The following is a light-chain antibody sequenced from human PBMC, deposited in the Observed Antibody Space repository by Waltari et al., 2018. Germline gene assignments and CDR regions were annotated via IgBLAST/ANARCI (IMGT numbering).Light chain of an antibody. CDR2: GTS. V-gene: IGKV3-20*01. J-gene: IGKJ1*01. CDR3: QQYNYLWT. CDR1: QSVSSSY. Sequence: EIVLTQSPGTLSLSPGERATLSCRASQSVSSSYLAWYQQKPGQAPRLLIYGTSSRATCIPDRFSGSGSGTDFILTISRLEPEDFAVYYCQQYNYLWTFGQGTKVEIK.